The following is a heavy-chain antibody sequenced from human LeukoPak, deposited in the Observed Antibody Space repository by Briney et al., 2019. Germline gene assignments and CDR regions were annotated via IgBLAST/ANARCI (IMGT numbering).Heavy chain of an antibody. J-gene: IGHJ4*02. CDR3: ARTGPDTAMVTVEGCLDY. D-gene: IGHD5-18*01. CDR2: INHSGST. V-gene: IGHV4-34*01. Sequence: SETLSLPCAVCSESFSGYYWIGLRQPPGKGRVWIGEINHSGSTNYNPSLTSRVTISVDTSKNQFSLKLSSVTAADTGVYYCARTGPDTAMVTVEGCLDYWGQGTLVTVSS. CDR1: SESFSGYY.